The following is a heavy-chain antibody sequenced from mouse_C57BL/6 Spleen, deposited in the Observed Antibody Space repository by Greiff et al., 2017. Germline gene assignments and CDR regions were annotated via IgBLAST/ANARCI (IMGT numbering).Heavy chain of an antibody. CDR3: ARSYYGSSYVYFDV. CDR2: IYPGDGDT. Sequence: QVQLKQSGAELVKPGASVKISCKASGYAFSSYWMTWVKQRPGQGLEWIGQIYPGDGDTNYNGKFKGKATLTADKSSSTAYMQLSSLTSEDSAVYCCARSYYGSSYVYFDVWDTGTTVTVSS. V-gene: IGHV1-80*01. D-gene: IGHD1-1*01. J-gene: IGHJ1*03. CDR1: GYAFSSYW.